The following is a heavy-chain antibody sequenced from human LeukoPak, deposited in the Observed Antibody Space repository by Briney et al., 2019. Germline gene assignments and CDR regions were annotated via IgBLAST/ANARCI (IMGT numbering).Heavy chain of an antibody. CDR2: ISGTGDNT. CDR3: AKAVQYHSFDY. J-gene: IGHJ4*02. CDR1: GFAFSSYA. Sequence: GGSLRLSCAASGFAFSSYAMTWVRQAPGKGLEWVSAISGTGDNTHYADSVKGRFTISRDSSKTTLYLQMDSLSVEDTALYYCAKAVQYHSFDYWGQGTLVTVSS. D-gene: IGHD2-2*02. V-gene: IGHV3-23*01.